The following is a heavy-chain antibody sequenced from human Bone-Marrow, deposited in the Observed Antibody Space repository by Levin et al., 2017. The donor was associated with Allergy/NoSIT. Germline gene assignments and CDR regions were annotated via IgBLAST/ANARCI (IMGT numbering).Heavy chain of an antibody. D-gene: IGHD5-18*01. CDR3: VRDHPPRGYTYSLFVD. J-gene: IGHJ4*02. CDR1: GGSVSSYY. CDR2: IYNTGST. Sequence: TSETLSLTCTVSGGSVSSYYWGWIRQPAGKGLEWIGRIYNTGSTTYNPSLKSRVTMSVDTSKNQFSLKLRSVTAADTALYFCVRDHPPRGYTYSLFVDWGQGTLVAVSS. V-gene: IGHV4-4*07.